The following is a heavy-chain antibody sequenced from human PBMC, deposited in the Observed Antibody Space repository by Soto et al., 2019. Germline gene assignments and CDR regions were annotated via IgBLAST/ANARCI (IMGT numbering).Heavy chain of an antibody. Sequence: GGSLRLSCTASGFTFGDYAMSWFRQAPGKGLEWVGFIRSKAYGGTTEYAASVKGRFTISRDDSKSIAYLQMNSLKTEDTAVYYCTREVESLLWFGEFQKYYFDYWGQGTLVTVSS. J-gene: IGHJ4*02. CDR3: TREVESLLWFGEFQKYYFDY. V-gene: IGHV3-49*03. CDR1: GFTFGDYA. CDR2: IRSKAYGGTT. D-gene: IGHD3-10*01.